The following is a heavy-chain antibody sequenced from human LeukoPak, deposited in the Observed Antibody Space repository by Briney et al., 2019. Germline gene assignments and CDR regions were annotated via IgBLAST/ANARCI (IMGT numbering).Heavy chain of an antibody. CDR2: ISYDGSNK. Sequence: EGSLRLSCAASGFTFSSYAMHWVRQAPGKGLEWVAVISYDGSNKYYADSVKGRFTISRDNSKNTLYLQMNSLRAEDTAVYYCARDPAIELYYFDYWGQGTLVTVSS. V-gene: IGHV3-30-3*01. D-gene: IGHD2-2*02. CDR3: ARDPAIELYYFDY. J-gene: IGHJ4*02. CDR1: GFTFSSYA.